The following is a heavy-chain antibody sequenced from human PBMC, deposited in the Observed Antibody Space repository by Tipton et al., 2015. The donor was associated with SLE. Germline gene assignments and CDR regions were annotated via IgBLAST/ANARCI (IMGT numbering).Heavy chain of an antibody. V-gene: IGHV5-51*01. CDR2: IYPGDSDT. D-gene: IGHD1-26*01. Sequence: QLVQSGAEVKEAGESLKISCQGSGYNFPTYWIAWVRQMPGKGLEWMGIIYPGDSDTTYSPSFQGQVTISADKSISTAYLQWSSLKASDTAKYYCARHLVGATPTYYGMDVWGQGTTVTVSS. CDR3: ARHLVGATPTYYGMDV. CDR1: GYNFPTYW. J-gene: IGHJ6*02.